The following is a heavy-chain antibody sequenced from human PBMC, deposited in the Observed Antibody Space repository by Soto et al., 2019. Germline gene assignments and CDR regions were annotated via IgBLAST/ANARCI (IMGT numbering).Heavy chain of an antibody. D-gene: IGHD1-26*01. J-gene: IGHJ4*02. CDR3: AKDPSGGWGRPSDY. V-gene: IGHV3-23*01. CDR1: GFTFSNYA. CDR2: ISGSGGST. Sequence: EEQLLESGGGLVQPGGSLRLSCAASGFTFSNYAMSWVRQAPGKGLEWVSAISGSGGSTYYADSVKGRFTISRDNSKNTLYLQLNSLRAEDTAVYYCAKDPSGGWGRPSDYWGQGTLVTVSS.